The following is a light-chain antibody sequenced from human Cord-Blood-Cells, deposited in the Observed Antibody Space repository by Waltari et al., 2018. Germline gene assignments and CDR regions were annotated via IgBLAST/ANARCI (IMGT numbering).Light chain of an antibody. J-gene: IGLJ3*02. V-gene: IGLV4-69*01. Sequence: QLVLTQSPSASASLGASVKLTCTLSSGHSSYAIAGHQQQQEKGPRYLMKLNSDGSHSKGDGIPDRFAGSSSGAERYLTISSLQSEDEADYYCQTWGTGIHWVFGGGTKLTVL. CDR2: LNSDGSH. CDR1: SGHSSYA. CDR3: QTWGTGIHWV.